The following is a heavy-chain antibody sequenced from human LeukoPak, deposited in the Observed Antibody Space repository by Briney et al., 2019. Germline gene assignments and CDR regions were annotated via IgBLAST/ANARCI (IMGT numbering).Heavy chain of an antibody. CDR2: INHSGST. J-gene: IGHJ5*02. V-gene: IGHV4-34*01. CDR3: ARGSRLVSLHARGIVDP. D-gene: IGHD6-19*01. CDR1: GGSFSSYY. Sequence: SETLSLTCAVYGGSFSSYYWSWIRQPPGKGLEWIGEINHSGSTNYNPSLKSRVTISVDTSKNQFSLKPSSVTAADTAVYYCARGSRLVSLHARGIVDPWGQGTLVTVSS.